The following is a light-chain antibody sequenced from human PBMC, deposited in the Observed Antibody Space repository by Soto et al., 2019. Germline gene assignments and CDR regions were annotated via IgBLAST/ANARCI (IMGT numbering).Light chain of an antibody. CDR2: KAS. Sequence: DIQMTQSPSTLSASVGDRVTVTCRASQSISSWLAWYQQKPGKAPKLLIYKASSLESGVPSRFSGSGSGTDFTLTISSLQPDDFATYYCQQYNSYPYTFGQGTKLEIK. CDR1: QSISSW. CDR3: QQYNSYPYT. V-gene: IGKV1-5*03. J-gene: IGKJ2*01.